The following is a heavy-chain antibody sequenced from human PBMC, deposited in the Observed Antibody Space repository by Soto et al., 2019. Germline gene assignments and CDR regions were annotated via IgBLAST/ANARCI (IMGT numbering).Heavy chain of an antibody. CDR3: AKRASGSYFDY. Sequence: EVPLLESGGGLVQPGGSLRLSCAASGFTLSSYAMSWVRQAPGKGLEWVSVFSGSGGSTYYADSVKGRFTISRDNSKNTLYLQMNSLRAEDTAVYYCAKRASGSYFDYWGQGTLVTVSS. CDR1: GFTLSSYA. J-gene: IGHJ4*02. CDR2: FSGSGGST. V-gene: IGHV3-23*01. D-gene: IGHD3-10*01.